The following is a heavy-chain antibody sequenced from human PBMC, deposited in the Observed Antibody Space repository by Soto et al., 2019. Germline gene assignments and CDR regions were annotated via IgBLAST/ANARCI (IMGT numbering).Heavy chain of an antibody. CDR1: GGSMSSNY. V-gene: IGHV4-59*01. D-gene: IGHD6-6*01. Sequence: SETLSLTCTVSGGSMSSNYWTWIRQSPGKGLEWIGYIYYTGSTKYNPSLKSRVTISLDTSKNQFSLRLTSVTSADTALYYCANGPSYSSSVGFFDFWGQGTLVTVS. CDR2: IYYTGST. J-gene: IGHJ4*02. CDR3: ANGPSYSSSVGFFDF.